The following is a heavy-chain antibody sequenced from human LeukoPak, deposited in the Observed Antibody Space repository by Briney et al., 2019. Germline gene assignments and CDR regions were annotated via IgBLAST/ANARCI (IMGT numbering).Heavy chain of an antibody. CDR2: IYYTGGT. CDR1: GGSISSANYY. V-gene: IGHV4-30-4*08. Sequence: SETPSLTCTVSGGSISSANYYWNWIRQPPGKGLEWFGYIYYTGGTYYNPSLKSRVTISVDTSKNQFSLKLNSVTAADTAVYYCARDYGGYGRFDFWGQGTLVTVSS. CDR3: ARDYGGYGRFDF. D-gene: IGHD5-12*01. J-gene: IGHJ4*02.